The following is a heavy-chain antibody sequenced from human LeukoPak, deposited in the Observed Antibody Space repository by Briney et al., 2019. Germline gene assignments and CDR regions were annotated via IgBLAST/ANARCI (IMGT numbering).Heavy chain of an antibody. J-gene: IGHJ3*02. D-gene: IGHD2-15*01. CDR1: GFTFSSYW. CDR3: AREDSDTDAFDI. V-gene: IGHV3-74*01. CDR2: MNRDGSST. Sequence: GESLRLSCAASGFTFSSYWMHWVRQAPGKGLVWVSRMNRDGSSTSNVDSVKGRFTISRDNAKNRLYLQMNSLRAEDTAVYYCAREDSDTDAFDIWGQGTMVTVSS.